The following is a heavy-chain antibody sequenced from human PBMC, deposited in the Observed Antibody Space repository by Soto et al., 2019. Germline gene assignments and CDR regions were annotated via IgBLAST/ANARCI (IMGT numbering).Heavy chain of an antibody. D-gene: IGHD2-21*02. CDR2: SSDRRTGNT. J-gene: IGHJ4*02. Sequence: GSLRLSCAASGFTFSSYTLNWVRRAPGEGLEWVATSSDRRTGNTHYSDSVRGRFTLSRDYSRNILFLQMDSLRADDTALYYCTTWLTAHFDYWGRGTQVTVSS. V-gene: IGHV3-23*01. CDR1: GFTFSSYT. CDR3: TTWLTAHFDY.